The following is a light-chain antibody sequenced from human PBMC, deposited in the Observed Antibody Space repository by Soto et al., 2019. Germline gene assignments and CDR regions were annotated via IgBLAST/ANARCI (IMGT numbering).Light chain of an antibody. J-gene: IGKJ4*01. V-gene: IGKV1-5*03. CDR2: KAS. CDR1: QSISSW. Sequence: DIQMTQSPSTLSASVGDRVTITCRASQSISSWLAWYQQKPGKAPKLLIYKASSLESGVPSRFSGSGSGTEFXLSISSLQPDDFATYYCQQYNSYPLTFGGGTKVEIK. CDR3: QQYNSYPLT.